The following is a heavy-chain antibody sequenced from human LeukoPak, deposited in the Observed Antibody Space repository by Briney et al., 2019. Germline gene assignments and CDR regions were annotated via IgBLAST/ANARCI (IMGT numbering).Heavy chain of an antibody. J-gene: IGHJ5*02. CDR1: GGSISSGDYY. Sequence: SQTLSLTCTVSGGSISSGDYYWCWIRQPPGKGLEWIGYIYYSGSTYYNPSLKSRVTISVDTSKNQFSLKLSSVTAADTAVYYCATYDSSGNWFDPWGQGTLVTVSS. D-gene: IGHD3-22*01. CDR3: ATYDSSGNWFDP. V-gene: IGHV4-30-4*01. CDR2: IYYSGST.